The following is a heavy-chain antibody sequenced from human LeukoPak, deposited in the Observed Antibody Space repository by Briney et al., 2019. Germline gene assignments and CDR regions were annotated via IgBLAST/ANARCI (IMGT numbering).Heavy chain of an antibody. J-gene: IGHJ4*02. CDR3: AREGDYYDSSGNDY. Sequence: SVKVSCKASGGTFSSYAISWVRQAPGQGLEWMGGIIPIFGTANYAQKFQGRVTITADESTSTAYMELSSLRSEDTAVYYCAREGDYYDSSGNDYWGQGTLVTVSS. CDR2: IIPIFGTA. V-gene: IGHV1-69*13. D-gene: IGHD3-22*01. CDR1: GGTFSSYA.